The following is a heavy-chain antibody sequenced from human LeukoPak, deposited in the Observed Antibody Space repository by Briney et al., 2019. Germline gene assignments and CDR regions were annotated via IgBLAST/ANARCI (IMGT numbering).Heavy chain of an antibody. V-gene: IGHV1-8*01. D-gene: IGHD4-11*01. J-gene: IGHJ3*01. Sequence: ASVKVSCKASGYTFTSYDINWVRQATGQGLEWMGWMNPNSGNTGYAQKFQGRVTITRDISRNTVYMALSGLRSEDTAVYYCARGQGGLTTERYDAFDVWGQGTMVIVSS. CDR3: ARGQGGLTTERYDAFDV. CDR2: MNPNSGNT. CDR1: GYTFTSYD.